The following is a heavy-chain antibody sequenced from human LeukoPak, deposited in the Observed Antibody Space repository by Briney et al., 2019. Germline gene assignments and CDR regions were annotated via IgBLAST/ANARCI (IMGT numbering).Heavy chain of an antibody. CDR2: INPNSGGT. V-gene: IGHV1-2*02. J-gene: IGHJ4*02. CDR3: AREGSGSYDWDY. Sequence: ASVKVSCKASGYTFTGYYMHWVRQAPGQGLEWMGWINPNSGGTNYARKFQGRVTMTRDTSISTAYMELSRLRSDDTAVYYCAREGSGSYDWDYWGQGTLVTVSS. D-gene: IGHD1-26*01. CDR1: GYTFTGYY.